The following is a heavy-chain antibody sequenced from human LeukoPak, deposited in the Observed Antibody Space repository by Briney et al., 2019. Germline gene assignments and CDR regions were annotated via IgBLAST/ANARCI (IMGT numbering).Heavy chain of an antibody. D-gene: IGHD5-12*01. Sequence: SETLSLTCTVSGGSISSSSYYWGWIRQPPGKGLEWIGSIYYSGSTYYNPSLKSRVTISVDTSKNQFSLKLSSVTAADTAVYYCATPGSGRRDYWGQGTLVTVSS. J-gene: IGHJ4*02. CDR2: IYYSGST. V-gene: IGHV4-39*01. CDR1: GGSISSSSYY. CDR3: ATPGSGRRDY.